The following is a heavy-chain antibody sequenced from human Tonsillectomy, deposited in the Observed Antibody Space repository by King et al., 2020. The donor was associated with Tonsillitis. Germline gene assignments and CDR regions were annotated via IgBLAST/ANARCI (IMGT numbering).Heavy chain of an antibody. Sequence: VQLVESGGGVVQPGRSLRLSCAASGFTFSNYGIHWVRRAPGKGLEWIAVISNEGTNKYYADSVKGRFTTSRDNSRNTLYLQMNSLRGEDTAMYYCAKARWSGYDLDYYYGMDVWGQGTTVTVSS. CDR3: AKARWSGYDLDYYYGMDV. CDR1: GFTFSNYG. J-gene: IGHJ6*02. V-gene: IGHV3-30*18. D-gene: IGHD5-12*01. CDR2: ISNEGTNK.